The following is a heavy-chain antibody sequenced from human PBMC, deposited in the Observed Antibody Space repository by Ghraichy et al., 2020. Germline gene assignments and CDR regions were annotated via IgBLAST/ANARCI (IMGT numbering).Heavy chain of an antibody. Sequence: GGSLRLSCSASGFTFSSYAMHWVRQAPGKGLEYVSAISSNGGSTYYADSVKGRFTISRDNSKNTLYLQMSSLRAEDTAVYYCVKDQGGYDSFVLNFDYWGQGTLVTVSS. D-gene: IGHD5-12*01. CDR3: VKDQGGYDSFVLNFDY. CDR1: GFTFSSYA. CDR2: ISSNGGST. J-gene: IGHJ4*02. V-gene: IGHV3-64D*06.